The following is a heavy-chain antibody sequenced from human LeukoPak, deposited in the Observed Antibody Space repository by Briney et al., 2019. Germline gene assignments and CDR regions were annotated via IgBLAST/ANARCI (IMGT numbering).Heavy chain of an antibody. CDR2: ISGTGGST. CDR1: GFTFNTYG. D-gene: IGHD6-19*01. Sequence: GGSLRLSCAASGFTFNTYGMSWVRQAPGKGLEWVSAISGTGGSTFYADSVKGRFTISRDNSKNTLYLQMNSLRAEDTALYYCARDRGSYSSGFDYWGQGTLVTVSS. V-gene: IGHV3-23*01. J-gene: IGHJ4*02. CDR3: ARDRGSYSSGFDY.